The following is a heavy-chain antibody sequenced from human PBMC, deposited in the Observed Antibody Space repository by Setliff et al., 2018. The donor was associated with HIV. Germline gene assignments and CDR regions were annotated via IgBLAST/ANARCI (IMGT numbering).Heavy chain of an antibody. D-gene: IGHD3-22*01. CDR1: GSTFPNYA. Sequence: GASVKVSCKASGSTFPNYAIHWVRQAPGQRLEWMGWINAGNGDTKYSQKFQGRVTITTDTSASTAYMELNSLSSEDTAVYYCARHQAPYYGSSGYNPNWYFDLWGRGTLVTVSS. V-gene: IGHV1-3*01. CDR2: INAGNGDT. J-gene: IGHJ2*01. CDR3: ARHQAPYYGSSGYNPNWYFDL.